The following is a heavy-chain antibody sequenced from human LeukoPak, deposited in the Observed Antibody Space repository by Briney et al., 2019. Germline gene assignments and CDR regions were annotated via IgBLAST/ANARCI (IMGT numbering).Heavy chain of an antibody. J-gene: IGHJ4*02. Sequence: SQTLSLTCTVSGGSISSGGYYWSWIRQHPGKGLEWIGYIYYSGSTYYNPSLKSRVTISVDTSKNQFSLKLSSVTAADTAEYYCATERTGYDFIFWGQGTLVTVSS. D-gene: IGHD5-12*01. CDR1: GGSISSGGYY. V-gene: IGHV4-31*03. CDR3: ATERTGYDFIF. CDR2: IYYSGST.